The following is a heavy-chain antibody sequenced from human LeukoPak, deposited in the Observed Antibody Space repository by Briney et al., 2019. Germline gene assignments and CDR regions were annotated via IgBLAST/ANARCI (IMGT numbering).Heavy chain of an antibody. V-gene: IGHV3-30-3*01. CDR2: ISYDGSNK. CDR1: GFSFNSYS. CDR3: ARARPTPQWIQLWLAGRIQH. J-gene: IGHJ1*01. Sequence: GGSLRLSCVASGFSFNSYSFNWVRQAPGKGLEWVAVISYDGSNKYYADSVKGRFTISRDNSRNTLYLQMNSLRAEDTAVYYCARARPTPQWIQLWLAGRIQHWGQGTLVTVSS. D-gene: IGHD5-18*01.